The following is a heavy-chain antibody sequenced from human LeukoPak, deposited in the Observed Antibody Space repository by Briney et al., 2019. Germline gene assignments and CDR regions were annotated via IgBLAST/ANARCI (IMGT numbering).Heavy chain of an antibody. CDR1: GFTFSDYW. Sequence: GGSLRLSCVASGFTFSDYWMDWVRQVPGKGLVWVSRINGDGSSASYADSVKGRFTISRDNAKNTMYSQMNSLRGEDTAVYYCARELGYCGHTRCHKPLDFWGQGTLATVSS. D-gene: IGHD2-2*01. V-gene: IGHV3-74*01. CDR2: INGDGSSA. CDR3: ARELGYCGHTRCHKPLDF. J-gene: IGHJ4*02.